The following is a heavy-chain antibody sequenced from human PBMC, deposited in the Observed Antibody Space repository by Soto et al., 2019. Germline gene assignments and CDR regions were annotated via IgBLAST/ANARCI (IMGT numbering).Heavy chain of an antibody. J-gene: IGHJ4*02. CDR2: ISYDGSNK. Sequence: QVQLVESGGGVVQPGRSLRLSCAASGFTFSSYAMHWVLQAPGKGLEWVAVISYDGSNKYYADSVKGRFTISRDNSKNTLYLQMNSLRAEDTAVYYCARALGDYGDYWGQGTLVTVSS. D-gene: IGHD4-17*01. CDR3: ARALGDYGDY. CDR1: GFTFSSYA. V-gene: IGHV3-30-3*01.